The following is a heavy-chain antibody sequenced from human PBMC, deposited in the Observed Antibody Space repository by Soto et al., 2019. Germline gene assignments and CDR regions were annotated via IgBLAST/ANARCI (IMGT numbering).Heavy chain of an antibody. CDR2: IYYSGST. CDR3: ARVGDYDFWSGYHLGI. CDR1: GGSISSYY. D-gene: IGHD3-3*01. J-gene: IGHJ3*02. Sequence: TSETLSLTCTVSGGSISSYYWSWIRQPPGKGLEWIGYIYYSGSTNYNPSLKSRVTISVDTSKNQSSLKLSSVTAADTAVYYCARVGDYDFWSGYHLGIWGQGTMVTVSS. V-gene: IGHV4-59*01.